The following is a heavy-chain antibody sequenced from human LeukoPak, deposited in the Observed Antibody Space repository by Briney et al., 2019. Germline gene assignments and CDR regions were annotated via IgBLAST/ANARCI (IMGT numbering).Heavy chain of an antibody. V-gene: IGHV4-34*01. J-gene: IGHJ5*02. CDR1: GGSFSGYY. D-gene: IGHD2-21*02. CDR3: ARGAYCGDDCYYNWFDP. CDR2: INHSGST. Sequence: SETLSLTCAVYGGSFSGYYWSWIRQPPGKGLEWIGEINHSGSTNYNPSLKSRVTILVDTSKNQFSLKLSSVTAAGTAVYYCARGAYCGDDCYYNWFDPWGQGTLVTVSS.